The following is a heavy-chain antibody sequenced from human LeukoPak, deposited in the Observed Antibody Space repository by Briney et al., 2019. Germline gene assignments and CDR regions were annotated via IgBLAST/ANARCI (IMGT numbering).Heavy chain of an antibody. CDR1: GFTFSSYA. CDR3: ARDRISSPPRYFDY. V-gene: IGHV4-34*01. J-gene: IGHJ4*02. D-gene: IGHD6-6*01. CDR2: INHSGST. Sequence: GSLRLSCAASGFTFSSYAMSWVRQPPGKGLEWIGEINHSGSTNYNPSLKSRVTISVDTSKNQFSLKLSSVTAADTAVYYCARDRISSPPRYFDYWGQGTLVTVSS.